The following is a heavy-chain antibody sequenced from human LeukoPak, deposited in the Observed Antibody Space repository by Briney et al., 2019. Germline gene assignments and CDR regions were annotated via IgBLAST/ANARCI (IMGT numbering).Heavy chain of an antibody. CDR1: GFTFSSYA. Sequence: GGSLRLSCGASGFTFSSYAMHWVRQAPGKGLEYVSAITNNGGSTYYTNSVKGRFTISRDNSKSTLYLQMGSLRAEDTAVYYCAKGTHGGNYYDSSGHNDAFDIWGQGTMVTVSS. J-gene: IGHJ3*02. CDR3: AKGTHGGNYYDSSGHNDAFDI. V-gene: IGHV3-64*01. D-gene: IGHD3-22*01. CDR2: ITNNGGST.